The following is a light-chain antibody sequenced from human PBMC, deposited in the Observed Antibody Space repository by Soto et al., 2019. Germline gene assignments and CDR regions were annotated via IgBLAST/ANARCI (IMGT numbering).Light chain of an antibody. CDR1: QSVSSNY. J-gene: IGKJ1*01. V-gene: IGKV3-20*01. Sequence: EIVLTQSPGTLSLSPGERATLSCRSSQSVSSNYLAWYQQKPGQAPRLLISGASIRGTGIPDRFSGSGSGTDFTLPLSSLEAEDFAMYYCPPSAISWTFGHGDQGEIK. CDR3: PPSAISWT. CDR2: GAS.